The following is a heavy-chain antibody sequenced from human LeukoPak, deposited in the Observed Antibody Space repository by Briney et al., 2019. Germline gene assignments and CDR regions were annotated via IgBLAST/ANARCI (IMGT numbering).Heavy chain of an antibody. Sequence: GGSLRLSCAASGFTFSLYWMAWVRQAPGRGLEWVANIKEDGSEKYYVDSVKGRFTISRDNAKNSMYLEMNSLRAEDTAVYYCARGHNSTLPDWGQGSLVTVSS. CDR2: IKEDGSEK. CDR1: GFTFSLYW. CDR3: ARGHNSTLPD. V-gene: IGHV3-7*04. J-gene: IGHJ4*02. D-gene: IGHD1-20*01.